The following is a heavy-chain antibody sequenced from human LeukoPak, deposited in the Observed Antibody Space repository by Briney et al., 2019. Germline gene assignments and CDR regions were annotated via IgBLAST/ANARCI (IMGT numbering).Heavy chain of an antibody. CDR1: GFTFDDYA. CDR3: AKDISSSGWYLDY. CDR2: ISGDGGST. J-gene: IGHJ4*02. V-gene: IGHV3-43*02. Sequence: PGGSLRLSCAPAGFTFDDYAMHWVRQAPGKGLEWVSLISGDGGSTYYADSVEGRFTISRDNRKNSLYLQMNTLRNEDTALYYCAKDISSSGWYLDYWGQGTLVTVSS. D-gene: IGHD6-19*01.